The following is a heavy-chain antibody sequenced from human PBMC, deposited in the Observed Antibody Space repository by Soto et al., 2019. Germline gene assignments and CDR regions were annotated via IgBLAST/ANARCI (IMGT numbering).Heavy chain of an antibody. CDR3: ARDLRGYPYGDYSGYFDY. CDR1: GGSISSYD. D-gene: IGHD4-17*01. Sequence: SETLSLRCTVSGGSISSYDGSWIRQPTGKGLEWIGYIYYSGSTNYNPSLKSRVTISVDTSKNQFSLKLSSVTAADTAVYYCARDLRGYPYGDYSGYFDYWGQGTLVTVSS. CDR2: IYYSGST. V-gene: IGHV4-59*01. J-gene: IGHJ4*02.